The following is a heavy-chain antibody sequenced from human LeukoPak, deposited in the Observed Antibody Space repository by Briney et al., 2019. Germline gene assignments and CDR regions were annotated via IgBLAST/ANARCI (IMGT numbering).Heavy chain of an antibody. V-gene: IGHV3-23*01. CDR2: ISGSGGST. J-gene: IGHJ4*02. D-gene: IGHD3-22*01. CDR1: RFTFSTYA. Sequence: PGGSLRLSCAASRFTFSTYAMSWVRQAPGKGLEWVSSISGSGGSTNYADSVKGRFTISRDNSKNTLYLQMNSLRAEDTAVYYCAKPDTPYYYDRTGYHFDSWGQGSLVTVSS. CDR3: AKPDTPYYYDRTGYHFDS.